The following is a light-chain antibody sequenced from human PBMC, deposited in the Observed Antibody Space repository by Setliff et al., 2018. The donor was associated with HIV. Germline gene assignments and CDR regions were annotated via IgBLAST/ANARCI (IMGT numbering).Light chain of an antibody. CDR1: SSDVGGYNY. V-gene: IGLV2-14*01. CDR3: SSYISSSTV. CDR2: DVS. J-gene: IGLJ2*01. Sequence: QSVLTQPASVSGSPGQSITISCTGSSSDVGGYNYVAWCQQHPGKAPKLMIYDVSKRPSGISNRFSGSKSGNTASLTISGLQAEDEADYYCSSYISSSTVFGGGTKVTVL.